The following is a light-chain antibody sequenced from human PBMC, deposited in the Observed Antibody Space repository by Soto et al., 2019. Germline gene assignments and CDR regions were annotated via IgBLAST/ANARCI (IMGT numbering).Light chain of an antibody. J-gene: IGKJ1*01. CDR1: QSISDY. Sequence: DIQMTQSPSTLSASVGDRVIITCRASQSISDYLAWYQQKPGKAPKLLIYDASNLESGVPSTFSGSGSGTEFTLTISSLQPDDFATYFCQQHNDYWTFGQGTKVDI. CDR3: QQHNDYWT. V-gene: IGKV1-5*01. CDR2: DAS.